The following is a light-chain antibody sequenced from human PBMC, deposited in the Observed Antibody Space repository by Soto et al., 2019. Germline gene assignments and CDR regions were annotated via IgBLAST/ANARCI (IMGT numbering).Light chain of an antibody. V-gene: IGLV1-40*01. Sequence: QSVLTQPPSVSGAPGQRVTISCTGSSSNIAAGYDVHWYQQLPGTAPKLLIYGNSHRPSGVPDRFSGSKSGTSASLAITGLQAEDEADYYCQSYDSSLSGSVFGGGTKLTVL. CDR1: SSNIAAGYD. CDR2: GNS. J-gene: IGLJ3*02. CDR3: QSYDSSLSGSV.